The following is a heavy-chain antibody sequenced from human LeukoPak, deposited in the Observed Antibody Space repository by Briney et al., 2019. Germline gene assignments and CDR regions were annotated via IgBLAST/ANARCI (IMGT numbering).Heavy chain of an antibody. CDR3: ARGPLTSY. CDR2: MYYNGIT. V-gene: IGHV4-59*01. Sequence: SETLSLTCTVSDDSISSYYWSWIRQPPGMGLEWIGYMYYNGITNYNPSLRSRVTISVDTSKNQCSLKLSSVTAADTAVYYCARGPLTSYWGQGTLVTVSS. J-gene: IGHJ4*02. CDR1: DDSISSYY. D-gene: IGHD3-10*01.